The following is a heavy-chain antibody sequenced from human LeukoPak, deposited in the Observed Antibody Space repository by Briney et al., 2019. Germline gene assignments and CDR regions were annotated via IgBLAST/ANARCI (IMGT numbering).Heavy chain of an antibody. J-gene: IGHJ4*02. CDR3: ARQAYSGYDGPFDY. CDR2: IYYSGST. CDR1: GGSISSSSYY. D-gene: IGHD5-12*01. Sequence: SETLSLTCTVSGGSISSSSYYWGWIRQPPGKGLEWIVSIYYSGSTYYNPSLKSRVTISVDTSKNQFSLKLSSVTAADTAVYYCARQAYSGYDGPFDYWGQGTLVTVSS. V-gene: IGHV4-39*01.